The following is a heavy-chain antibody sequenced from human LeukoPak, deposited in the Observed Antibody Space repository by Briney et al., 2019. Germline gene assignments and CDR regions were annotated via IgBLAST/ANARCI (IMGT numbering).Heavy chain of an antibody. CDR1: GGSFSGYY. CDR3: ARSFWSCSRLFDY. D-gene: IGHD3-3*01. V-gene: IGHV4-34*01. J-gene: IGHJ4*02. CDR2: INHSGST. Sequence: SETLSLTCAVYGGSFSGYYWSWIRQPPGKGLEWIGEINHSGSTNYNPSLKSRVTISVDTSKNQFSLKLSSVTAADTAVYYCARSFWSCSRLFDYWGQGTLVTVSS.